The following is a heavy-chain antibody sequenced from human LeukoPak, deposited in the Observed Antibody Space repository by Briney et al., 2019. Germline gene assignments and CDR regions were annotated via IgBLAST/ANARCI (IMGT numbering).Heavy chain of an antibody. CDR3: AREGKTYYCDY. CDR1: GYTFTSYG. Sequence: ASVKVSCKASGYTFTSYGISWVRQAPGQGLEWMGWISAYNGNTNYAQKLQGRVTMTTDTSTSTAHMELRSLRSDDTAVYYCAREGKTYYCDYWGQGTLVTVSS. V-gene: IGHV1-18*01. J-gene: IGHJ4*02. CDR2: ISAYNGNT.